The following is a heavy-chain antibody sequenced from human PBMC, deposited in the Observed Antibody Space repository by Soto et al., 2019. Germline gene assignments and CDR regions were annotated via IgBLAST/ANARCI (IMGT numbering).Heavy chain of an antibody. V-gene: IGHV1-2*02. J-gene: IGHJ4*02. CDR3: AITMGSRDQMPPHAYCFDY. D-gene: IGHD2-2*01. CDR2: INPNSGGT. CDR1: GYTFTGYY. Sequence: ASVKVSCKASGYTFTGYYMHWVRQAPGQGLEWMGWINPNSGGTNYAQKFQGRVTMTRDTSISTAYMELSRLRSDDTAVYYCAITMGSRDQMPPHAYCFDYWGQRTLVTVSS.